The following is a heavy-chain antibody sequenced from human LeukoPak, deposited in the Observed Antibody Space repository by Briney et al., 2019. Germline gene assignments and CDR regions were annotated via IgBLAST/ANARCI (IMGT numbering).Heavy chain of an antibody. J-gene: IGHJ6*02. V-gene: IGHV4-31*03. CDR2: IYYSGST. CDR1: GGCISSGGYY. D-gene: IGHD3-10*01. Sequence: PSETLSLTCTVSGGCISSGGYYWSWIRQHPGKGLEWIGYIYYSGSTYYNPSLKSRVTISVDTSKNQFSLKLSSVTAADTAVYYCARLYGSGSLSYGMDVWGQRTTVTVSS. CDR3: ARLYGSGSLSYGMDV.